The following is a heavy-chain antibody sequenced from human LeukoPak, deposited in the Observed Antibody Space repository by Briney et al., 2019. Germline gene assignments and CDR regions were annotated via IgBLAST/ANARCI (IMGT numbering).Heavy chain of an antibody. J-gene: IGHJ5*02. CDR2: ISSSSSTI. D-gene: IGHD2-15*01. Sequence: KSGGSLRLSCAASGFTFSSYWMHWVRQAPGKGLEWVSYISSSSSTIYYADSVKGRFTISRDNAKNSLYLQMNSLRAEDTAVYYCARDRHCSGGSCKSNWFDPWGQGTLVTVSS. CDR3: ARDRHCSGGSCKSNWFDP. V-gene: IGHV3-48*01. CDR1: GFTFSSYW.